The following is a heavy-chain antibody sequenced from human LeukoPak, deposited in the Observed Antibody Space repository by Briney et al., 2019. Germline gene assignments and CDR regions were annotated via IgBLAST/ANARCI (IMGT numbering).Heavy chain of an antibody. J-gene: IGHJ4*02. CDR3: ARFRRHTGDWYADDS. D-gene: IGHD2-21*02. CDR2: ISVSDGT. CDR1: GASVSSNY. V-gene: IGHV4-4*07. Sequence: SETLSLTCTVSGASVSSNYWSWMRQSAARGLEWLGRISVSDGTNYNPSLKGRVSMSVDASKNQFSLILTSATSADTAVYYCARFRRHTGDWYADDSWGQGKLVTVSS.